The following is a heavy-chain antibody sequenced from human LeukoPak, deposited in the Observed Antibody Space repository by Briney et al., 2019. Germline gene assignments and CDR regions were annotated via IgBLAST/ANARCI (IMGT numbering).Heavy chain of an antibody. CDR2: IYHSGST. CDR1: GYSISSGYY. D-gene: IGHD5-18*01. V-gene: IGHV4-38-2*02. J-gene: IGHJ3*02. Sequence: SETLSLTCTVSGYSISSGYYWGWIRQPPGKGLEWIGSIYHSGSTYYNPSLKSRVTISVDTSKNQFSLKLSSVTAADTAVYYCARDSDPDTGDAFDIWGQGTMVTVSS. CDR3: ARDSDPDTGDAFDI.